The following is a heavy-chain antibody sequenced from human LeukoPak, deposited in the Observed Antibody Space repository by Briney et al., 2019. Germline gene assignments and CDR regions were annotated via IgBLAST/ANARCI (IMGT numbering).Heavy chain of an antibody. CDR2: INPNSGGT. CDR1: GYTFTDYY. D-gene: IGHD1-26*01. CDR3: AAYSGSYGVSFDY. V-gene: IGHV1-2*02. J-gene: IGHJ4*02. Sequence: ASVWVSCKASGYTFTDYYMNWVRQAPGQGLEWMGWINPNSGGTNSAQKFQGRVTMTRDTSISTAYMELNRLTSDDTAVYYCAAYSGSYGVSFDYWGQGTLVTVSS.